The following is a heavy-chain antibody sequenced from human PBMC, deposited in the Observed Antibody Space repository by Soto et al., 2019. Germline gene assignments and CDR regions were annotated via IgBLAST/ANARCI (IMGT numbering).Heavy chain of an antibody. CDR1: AGSFNDYA. CDR2: FIPIFGTT. D-gene: IGHD6-6*01. J-gene: IGHJ4*02. CDR3: ARSIGSSSFYFDF. Sequence: VQLVQSGAEVKKPGSSVKVSCRASAGSFNDYAISWVRQAPGEGLEWMGGFIPIFGTTNYAEKFQGRITITADGSTSTTSMELTSLRSEDTAVYYCARSIGSSSFYFDFWGQGTLVTVSS. V-gene: IGHV1-69*01.